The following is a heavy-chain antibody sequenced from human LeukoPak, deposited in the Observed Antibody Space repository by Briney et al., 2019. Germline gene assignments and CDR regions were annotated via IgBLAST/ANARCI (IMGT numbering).Heavy chain of an antibody. V-gene: IGHV1-69*04. CDR3: ASDVDIVATDWVAY. D-gene: IGHD5-12*01. J-gene: IGHJ4*02. CDR1: GGTFSSYA. CDR2: IIPILGIA. Sequence: SVTVSFKASGGTFSSYAISWVRQAPGQGLEWMGRIIPILGIANYAQKFQGRVTITADKSTSTAYMELSSLRSEDTAVYYCASDVDIVATDWVAYWGQGTLVTVSS.